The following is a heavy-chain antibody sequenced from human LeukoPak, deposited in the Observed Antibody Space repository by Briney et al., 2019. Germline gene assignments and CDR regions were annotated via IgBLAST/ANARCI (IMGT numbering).Heavy chain of an antibody. V-gene: IGHV3-64*01. D-gene: IGHD2-2*01. CDR2: ISSNGGST. CDR1: GFTFRSYA. CDR3: ARDGLDCSSTSCYGDY. J-gene: IGHJ4*02. Sequence: GGSLRLSCAASGFTFRSYAMHWVRQAPGKGLEYVSAISSNGGSTYYANSVKGRFTISRDNSTNTLYLQMGSLRAEDMAVYYCARDGLDCSSTSCYGDYWGQGTLVTVSS.